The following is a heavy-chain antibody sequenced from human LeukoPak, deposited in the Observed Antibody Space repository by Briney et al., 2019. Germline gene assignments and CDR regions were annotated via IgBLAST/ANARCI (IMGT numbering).Heavy chain of an antibody. V-gene: IGHV3-7*01. CDR3: ARDYGGSSPFDY. CDR1: GFTFSSYW. CDR2: IKQDGSEK. D-gene: IGHD4-23*01. Sequence: GGSLRLSCVASGFTFSSYWMSWVRQAPGKGLEGVANIKQDGSEKYYLDSLEGRFTISRDNAKNSLYLQMNSLRAEDTAVYYCARDYGGSSPFDYWGQGTLVTVSS. J-gene: IGHJ4*02.